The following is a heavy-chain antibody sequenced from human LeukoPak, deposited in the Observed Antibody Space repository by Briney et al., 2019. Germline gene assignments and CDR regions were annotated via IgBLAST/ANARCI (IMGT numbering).Heavy chain of an antibody. CDR1: GYTFTSYA. CDR2: INTNTGNP. J-gene: IGHJ4*02. Sequence: ASVKVSCKASGYTFTSYAMNWVRQAPGQGLEWMGWINTNTGNPTYAQGFTGRFVFSLDTSVSTAYLQISSLKAEDTAVYYCARIGVGSIVLMVCAHFDYWGQGTLVTVSS. D-gene: IGHD2-8*01. V-gene: IGHV7-4-1*02. CDR3: ARIGVGSIVLMVCAHFDY.